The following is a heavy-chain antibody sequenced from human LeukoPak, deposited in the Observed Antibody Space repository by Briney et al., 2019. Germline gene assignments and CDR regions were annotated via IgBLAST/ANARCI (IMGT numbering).Heavy chain of an antibody. CDR1: GGSFSGYY. Sequence: PSETLSLTCAVYGGSFSGYYWSWIRQPPGKGLEWIGEINHSGSTNYNPSLKSRVTISVDTSKNQFSLKLSSVTAADTAVYYCARLYYYDSSGYWGQGTLVTVSS. CDR3: ARLYYYDSSGY. V-gene: IGHV4-34*01. D-gene: IGHD3-22*01. J-gene: IGHJ4*02. CDR2: INHSGST.